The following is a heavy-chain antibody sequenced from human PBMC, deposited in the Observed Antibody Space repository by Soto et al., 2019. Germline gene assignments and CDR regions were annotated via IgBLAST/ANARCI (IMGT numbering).Heavy chain of an antibody. CDR1: GYSFTSYW. Sequence: PXESLNISCKGSGYSFTSYWITWVRQMPGKGLEWMGRIDLSDSYTSYSPSFQGHVTISADKSISTAYLQWSSLKASDTAIYYCARQGIAATGTLNWFDHWGQGTLVTVSS. D-gene: IGHD6-13*01. V-gene: IGHV5-10-1*01. CDR3: ARQGIAATGTLNWFDH. J-gene: IGHJ5*02. CDR2: IDLSDSYT.